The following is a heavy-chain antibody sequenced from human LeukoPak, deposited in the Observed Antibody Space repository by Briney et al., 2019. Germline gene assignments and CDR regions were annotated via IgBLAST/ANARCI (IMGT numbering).Heavy chain of an antibody. Sequence: PSETLSLTCAVYGRSFSGYYWSWIRHPPGKGLEWNGEINQSGSTNYNPSLKSRVTISVDTSKNQFSLKLSSVTAADTAVYYCARGRFPPHYYGSGSYYIYWGQGTLVTVSS. CDR1: GRSFSGYY. D-gene: IGHD3-10*01. J-gene: IGHJ4*02. CDR2: INQSGST. CDR3: ARGRFPPHYYGSGSYYIY. V-gene: IGHV4-34*01.